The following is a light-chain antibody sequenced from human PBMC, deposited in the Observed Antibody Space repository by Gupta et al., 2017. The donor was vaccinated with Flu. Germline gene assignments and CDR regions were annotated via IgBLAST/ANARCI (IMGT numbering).Light chain of an antibody. CDR3: SSSTASGAPVL. J-gene: IGLJ3*02. V-gene: IGLV2-14*01. CDR2: EVT. Sequence: QSALTQPASVSGSPGHSITISCTGTSNDVGGYNYVSWYQQYAGKAPKLIIYEVTNRPSGVSNRFSGSKSGNTASLTISGLQAEDEGDYYCSSSTASGAPVLFGGGTKLTVL. CDR1: SNDVGGYNY.